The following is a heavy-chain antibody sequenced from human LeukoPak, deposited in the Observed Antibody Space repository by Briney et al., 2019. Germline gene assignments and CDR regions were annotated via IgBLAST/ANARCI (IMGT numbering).Heavy chain of an antibody. V-gene: IGHV3-23*01. Sequence: GGSLRLSCTASGFAFSSLAMTWVRQAPGKGLEWVSTIRSNGDTTYNADSVKGRFTISRDNSKNTLYLELNSLRVEDTATFYCAKGQELDDGVFDSWGQGTMVTVSS. CDR1: GFAFSSLA. J-gene: IGHJ4*02. CDR3: AKGQELDDGVFDS. CDR2: IRSNGDTT. D-gene: IGHD1-1*01.